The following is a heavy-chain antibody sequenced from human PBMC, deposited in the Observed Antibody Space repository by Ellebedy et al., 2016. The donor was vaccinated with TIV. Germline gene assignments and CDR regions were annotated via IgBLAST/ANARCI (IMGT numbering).Heavy chain of an antibody. CDR2: ISAAGGT. V-gene: IGHV3-23*01. Sequence: GESLKISCAASGFTFSSYAMSWVRQAPGKGLEWVSTISAAGGTYYADSVKGRFTISRDISKNTLYLQMNSLRAEDTAVYYCAGDRGLFDSSKYYFDYWGQGTLVTVSS. CDR3: AGDRGLFDSSKYYFDY. CDR1: GFTFSSYA. D-gene: IGHD3-22*01. J-gene: IGHJ4*02.